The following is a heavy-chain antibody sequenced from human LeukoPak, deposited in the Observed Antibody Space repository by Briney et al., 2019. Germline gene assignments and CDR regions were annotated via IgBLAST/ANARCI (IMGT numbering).Heavy chain of an antibody. J-gene: IGHJ4*02. V-gene: IGHV1-2*02. Sequence: ASVKVSCKASGYTFIGYYMHWVRQAPGQGLEWMGWINPNSGGTNYAQKFQGRVTMTRDTSISTAYMELSSLRSEDTAVYYCARVVDFWSGYWVFDYWGQGTLVTVSS. CDR3: ARVVDFWSGYWVFDY. D-gene: IGHD3-3*01. CDR1: GYTFIGYY. CDR2: INPNSGGT.